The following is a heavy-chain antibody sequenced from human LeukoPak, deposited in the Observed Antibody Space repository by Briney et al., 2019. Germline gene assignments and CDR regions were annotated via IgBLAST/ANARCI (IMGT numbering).Heavy chain of an antibody. J-gene: IGHJ6*04. CDR3: AELGITMIGGV. Sequence: GGSLRLSCEDSGFTFSSYEINWVRQAPGKGLEWLSYISSSGSTIYYADSVKGRFTISRDNAKNSLYLQMNSLRAEDTAVYYCAELGITMIGGVWGKGTTVTISS. D-gene: IGHD3-10*02. V-gene: IGHV3-48*03. CDR2: ISSSGSTI. CDR1: GFTFSSYE.